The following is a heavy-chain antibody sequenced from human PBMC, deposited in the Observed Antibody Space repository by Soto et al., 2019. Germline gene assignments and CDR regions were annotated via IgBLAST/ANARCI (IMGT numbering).Heavy chain of an antibody. J-gene: IGHJ4*02. Sequence: QVQLVQSGAEVKKPGASVKVSCKASGYTFTSXGXXXXXXXXXXGLEWMGWISAYNGNTNYAQKFQGRVTMTTDTXXXXXXXXXXXXXXXXXXXXXXXXXXXXXXXNYWGQGTLVTVSS. CDR1: GYTFTSXG. CDR2: ISAYNGNT. CDR3: XXXXXXXXXNY. V-gene: IGHV1-18*01.